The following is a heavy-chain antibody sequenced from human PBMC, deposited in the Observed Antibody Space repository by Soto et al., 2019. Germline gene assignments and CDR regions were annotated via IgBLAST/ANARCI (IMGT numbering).Heavy chain of an antibody. Sequence: EVQLVESGGGLVQPGGSLRLSCAASGFTFSSYWMSWVRQAPGKGLEWVANIKQDGSEKYYVDSVKGRFTISRDNAKNSLYLQMNSLRAEDTAVYYCARQTGARGLFVDYWGQGTLVTVSS. D-gene: IGHD3-10*02. CDR3: ARQTGARGLFVDY. V-gene: IGHV3-7*01. CDR1: GFTFSSYW. CDR2: IKQDGSEK. J-gene: IGHJ4*02.